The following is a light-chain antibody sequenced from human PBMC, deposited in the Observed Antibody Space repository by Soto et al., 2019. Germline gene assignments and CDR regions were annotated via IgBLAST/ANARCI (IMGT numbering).Light chain of an antibody. V-gene: IGKV3-11*01. CDR1: QSVGSY. J-gene: IGKJ4*01. CDR2: DAS. CDR3: QQPPLT. Sequence: EIVLTQSPATLSLSPGERATLSCRASQSVGSYLAWYQQKPGQAPRLLIYDASNRATGIPARFSGSGSGTDFTRTISSLEPEDFAVYYCQQPPLTFGGGTKVEIK.